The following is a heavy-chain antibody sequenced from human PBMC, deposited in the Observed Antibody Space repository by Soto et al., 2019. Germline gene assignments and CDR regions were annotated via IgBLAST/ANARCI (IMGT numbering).Heavy chain of an antibody. J-gene: IGHJ4*02. V-gene: IGHV1-18*01. CDR1: GYTFTSYG. CDR3: ARDGYSYGSNALDY. D-gene: IGHD5-18*01. Sequence: ASVKVSCKASGYTFTSYGISWVRQAPGQGLEWMGWISAYNGNTNYAQKLQGRVTMTTDTSTSTAYMELRSQRSNDTAVYYCARDGYSYGSNALDYWGQGTLVTVSS. CDR2: ISAYNGNT.